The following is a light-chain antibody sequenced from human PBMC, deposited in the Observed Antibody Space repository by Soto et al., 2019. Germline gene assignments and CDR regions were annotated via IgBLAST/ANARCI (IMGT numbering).Light chain of an antibody. CDR2: ATS. CDR3: QQLISYPVT. CDR1: QVISSGY. V-gene: IGKV1-9*01. Sequence: DIPLTQSPSFLSASVGDRVTITCRASQVISSGYLGWDQQKPETAPKLLIYATSTVQSGVSSRFSGSGSGTEFTLTISSLQAEDFATYCWQQLISYPVTFGGGTKVEIK. J-gene: IGKJ4*01.